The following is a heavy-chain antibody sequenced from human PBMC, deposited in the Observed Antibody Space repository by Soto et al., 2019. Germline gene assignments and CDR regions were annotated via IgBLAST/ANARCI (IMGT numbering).Heavy chain of an antibody. V-gene: IGHV1-18*01. D-gene: IGHD3-22*01. CDR3: ARDPTLYYYDSSGSSSGLDY. CDR1: GYTFTSFG. CDR2: ISAYNDDT. Sequence: QVHLVQSGAEMKKPGASVRVFCKASGYTFTSFGISWVRQAPGQGLEWMGWISAYNDDTNYAQKFQGRVTMTTDTSTSTAYMGLRSLKSDATAVYFCARDPTLYYYDSSGSSSGLDYWGHGTLVTVSS. J-gene: IGHJ4*01.